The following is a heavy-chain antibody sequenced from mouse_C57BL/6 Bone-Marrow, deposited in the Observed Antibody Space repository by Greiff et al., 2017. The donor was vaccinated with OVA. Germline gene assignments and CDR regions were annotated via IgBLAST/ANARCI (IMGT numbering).Heavy chain of an antibody. Sequence: EVKLQESGAELVKPGASVKLSCTASGFNIKDYYMHWVKQRTEQGLEWIGRIVPEDGETKYAPKFQGKATITADTSSNTAYLQLSSLTSEDTAVYYCARVRTTVVAHFDYWGQGTTLTVSS. CDR2: IVPEDGET. CDR1: GFNIKDYY. V-gene: IGHV14-2*01. J-gene: IGHJ2*01. D-gene: IGHD1-1*01. CDR3: ARVRTTVVAHFDY.